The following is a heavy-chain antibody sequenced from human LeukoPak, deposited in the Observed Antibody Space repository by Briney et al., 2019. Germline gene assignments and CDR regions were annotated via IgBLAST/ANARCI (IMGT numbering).Heavy chain of an antibody. CDR2: ISGSGGST. J-gene: IGHJ4*02. D-gene: IGHD2-21*02. Sequence: PGGSLRLSGAASGFTFSSYAMSWVRQAQGKGLEWVSAISGSGGSTYYADSVKGRFTISRDNSKNTLYLQMNSLRAEDTAVYYCAKDLCSGDCYPVGYWGQGTLVTVSS. CDR1: GFTFSSYA. V-gene: IGHV3-23*01. CDR3: AKDLCSGDCYPVGY.